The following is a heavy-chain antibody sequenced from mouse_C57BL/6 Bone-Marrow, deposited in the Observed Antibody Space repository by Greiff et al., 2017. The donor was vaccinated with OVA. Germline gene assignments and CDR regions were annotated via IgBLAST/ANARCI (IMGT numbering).Heavy chain of an antibody. Sequence: EVMLQQSGPELVKPGASVKISCKASGYTFTDYYMNWVKQSHGKSLEWIGDINPNNGGTSYNQKFKGKATLTVDKSSSTAYMELRSLTSEDSAVYYCAREDYYGSSYSTGYFDVWGTGTTVTVSS. CDR3: AREDYYGSSYSTGYFDV. CDR2: INPNNGGT. V-gene: IGHV1-26*01. CDR1: GYTFTDYY. J-gene: IGHJ1*03. D-gene: IGHD1-1*01.